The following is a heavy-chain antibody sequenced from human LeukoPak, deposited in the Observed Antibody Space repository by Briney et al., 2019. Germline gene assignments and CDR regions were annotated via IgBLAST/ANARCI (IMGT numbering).Heavy chain of an antibody. D-gene: IGHD3-10*02. V-gene: IGHV4-34*01. CDR3: ARVTQLLLAMFLDY. Sequence: SETLSLTCAVYGGSFSGYYWSWIRQPPGKGLEWIGEINHSGSTNYNPSLKSRVTISVDTSKNQFSLKLSSVTAADTAVYYCARVTQLLLAMFLDYWGQGTLVTVSS. CDR2: INHSGST. J-gene: IGHJ4*02. CDR1: GGSFSGYY.